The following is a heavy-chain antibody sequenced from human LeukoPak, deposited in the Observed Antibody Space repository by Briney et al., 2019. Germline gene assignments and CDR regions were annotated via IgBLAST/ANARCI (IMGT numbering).Heavy chain of an antibody. CDR3: ARPTYYYDSSGSRWDAFDI. D-gene: IGHD3-22*01. J-gene: IGHJ3*02. CDR1: GGSISSYY. CDR2: IYYSGST. V-gene: IGHV4-59*01. Sequence: PSETLSLTCTVSGGSISSYYWSWFRQPPGKGLEWIGYIYYSGSTNYNPSLKSRVTISVDTSKNQFSLKLSSVTAADTAVYYCARPTYYYDSSGSRWDAFDIWGQGTMVTVSS.